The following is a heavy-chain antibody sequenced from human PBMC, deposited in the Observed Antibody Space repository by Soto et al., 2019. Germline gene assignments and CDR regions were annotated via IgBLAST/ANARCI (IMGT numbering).Heavy chain of an antibody. D-gene: IGHD3-3*01. Sequence: SETLSLTCTVSGGSISSSSYYWGWIRQPPGKGLEWIGSIYYSGSTYYNPSLKSRVTISVDTSKNQFSMKLSSVTAADTAVYYCARHRNDVWSGYSQPEPLLEYWGKGTLGNVS. CDR3: ARHRNDVWSGYSQPEPLLEY. CDR2: IYYSGST. J-gene: IGHJ4*02. CDR1: GGSISSSSYY. V-gene: IGHV4-39*01.